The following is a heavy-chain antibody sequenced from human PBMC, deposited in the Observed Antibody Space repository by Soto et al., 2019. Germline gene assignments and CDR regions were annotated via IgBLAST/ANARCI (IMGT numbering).Heavy chain of an antibody. D-gene: IGHD3-16*01. J-gene: IGHJ4*02. Sequence: QVQLVQSGAEVKKTGSSVKVSCKTSGGTFSTFGISWVRQAPGQGLEWMGGIIPFFGTAEYSQMFWDRITITADESTNTVYMDLRSLTSEDTAIYYCARTAPMDAGDKYYYDFWGQGALVTVSS. CDR2: IIPFFGTA. V-gene: IGHV1-69*01. CDR3: ARTAPMDAGDKYYYDF. CDR1: GGTFSTFG.